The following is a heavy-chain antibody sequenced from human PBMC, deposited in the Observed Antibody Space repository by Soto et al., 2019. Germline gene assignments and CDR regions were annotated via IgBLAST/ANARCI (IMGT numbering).Heavy chain of an antibody. CDR2: FDPEDGET. Sequence: GASVKVSCKVSGYTLTELSMHWVRQAPGKGLEWMGGFDPEDGETIYAQKFQGRVTMTEDTSTDTAYMELSSLRSEDTAVYYCATDLTCSGGSCYLSDNWFDHWGQGTLVTVS. D-gene: IGHD2-15*01. CDR1: GYTLTELS. J-gene: IGHJ5*02. CDR3: ATDLTCSGGSCYLSDNWFDH. V-gene: IGHV1-24*01.